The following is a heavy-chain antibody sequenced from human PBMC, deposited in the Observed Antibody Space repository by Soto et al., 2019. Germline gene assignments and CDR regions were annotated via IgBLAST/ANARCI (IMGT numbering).Heavy chain of an antibody. CDR3: VRRGSPFLYGMDV. V-gene: IGHV5-51*01. CDR1: GYSFTSYW. Sequence: GESLKISCKGSGYSFTSYWIGWVRQMPGKGLEWMGIIYPGDSDTRYSPSFQGQVTISADKSISTAYLQWSSLKASDTAMYYCVRRGSPFLYGMDVWGQGTXVPVSS. CDR2: IYPGDSDT. J-gene: IGHJ6*02. D-gene: IGHD3-16*01.